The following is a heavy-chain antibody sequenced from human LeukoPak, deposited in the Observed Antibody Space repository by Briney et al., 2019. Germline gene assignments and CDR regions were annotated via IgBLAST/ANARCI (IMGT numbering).Heavy chain of an antibody. CDR1: GYTFTSYY. CDR3: ARDVGYCSSTSCRPFNWFDP. CDR2: INPSGGST. J-gene: IGHJ5*02. V-gene: IGHV1-46*04. Sequence: ASVKVSCKASGYTFTSYYMHCVRQAPGQGLEWMGLINPSGGSTSYAQKLQGRVTMTRDMSTSTVYMELSSLRSEDTAVYYCARDVGYCSSTSCRPFNWFDPWGQGTLVTGSS. D-gene: IGHD2-2*01.